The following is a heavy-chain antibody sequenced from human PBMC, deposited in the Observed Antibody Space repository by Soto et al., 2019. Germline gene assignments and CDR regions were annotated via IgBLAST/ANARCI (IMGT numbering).Heavy chain of an antibody. V-gene: IGHV1-69*06. CDR3: ARELKAGGHFGMDV. J-gene: IGHJ6*02. CDR2: VIPLFGTS. D-gene: IGHD3-16*01. CDR1: GGAFSTYA. Sequence: QVQLVQSGAEVKEPGSSVKVACQASGGAFSTYAISWVRQAPGQGLEWMGGVIPLFGTSNYLPKFQGRVSIAAERSTETVYMELSRLRFDDTAVYFCARELKAGGHFGMDVWGQGTTVTVYS.